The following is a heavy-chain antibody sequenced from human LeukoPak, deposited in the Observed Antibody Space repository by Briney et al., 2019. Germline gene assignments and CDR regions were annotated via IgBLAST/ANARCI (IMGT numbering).Heavy chain of an antibody. J-gene: IGHJ5*02. CDR1: GYTFTGYY. CDR3: ARGQSSWYKTADWFDP. D-gene: IGHD6-13*01. V-gene: IGHV1-2*06. Sequence: ASVKVSCKASGYTFTGYYMHWVRQAPGQGLEWIGRINPNSGGTNYAQKFQGRVTMTRDTSISTAYMELSRLRSDDTAVYYCARGQSSWYKTADWFDPWGQGTLVTVSS. CDR2: INPNSGGT.